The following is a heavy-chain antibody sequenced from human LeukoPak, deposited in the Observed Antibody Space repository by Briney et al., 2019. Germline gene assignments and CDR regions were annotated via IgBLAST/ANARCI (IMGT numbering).Heavy chain of an antibody. CDR3: ARDPIRAVTGIEDVDY. V-gene: IGHV3-21*01. J-gene: IGHJ4*02. CDR1: GFTFNNYN. D-gene: IGHD6-19*01. CDR2: ISSSSSYI. Sequence: PGGSLRLSCAASGFTFNNYNMNWVRQAPGKGLEWVSSISSSSSYIYYADSVKGRFTISRDNAKNSLYLQMNSLRAEDTAVYYCARDPIRAVTGIEDVDYWGQGTLVTVSS.